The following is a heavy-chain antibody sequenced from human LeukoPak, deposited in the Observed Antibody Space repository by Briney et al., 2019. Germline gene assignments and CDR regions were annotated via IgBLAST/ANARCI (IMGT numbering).Heavy chain of an antibody. CDR1: EFIFSSYA. D-gene: IGHD3-22*01. V-gene: IGHV3-23*01. CDR3: ARGGTYDNYYYYYMDV. CDR2: ISGSGAGT. Sequence: GGSLRLSCAASEFIFSSYAMSWVRQAPGKGLEWISRISGSGAGTYYSDSVRGRFTISRDNSKNSLYLQMNSLRAEDTAVYYCARGGTYDNYYYYYMDVWGKGTTVTVSS. J-gene: IGHJ6*03.